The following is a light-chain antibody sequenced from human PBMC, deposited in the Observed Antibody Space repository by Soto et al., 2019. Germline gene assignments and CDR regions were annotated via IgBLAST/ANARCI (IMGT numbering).Light chain of an antibody. CDR2: GAS. V-gene: IGKV3D-15*01. Sequence: ETVMTQSPATLSVSPGERATLSCRASQSVSTKLAWYQQKPGQAPRLLIYGASTRATGIPASFSGSGSGTEFTLTVSSLQSEDFAVYYCQQYVDWPPITFGQGTRLEIK. CDR3: QQYVDWPPIT. J-gene: IGKJ5*01. CDR1: QSVSTK.